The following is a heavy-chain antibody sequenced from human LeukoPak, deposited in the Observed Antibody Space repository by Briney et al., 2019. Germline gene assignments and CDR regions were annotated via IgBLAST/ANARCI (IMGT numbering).Heavy chain of an antibody. V-gene: IGHV4-39*07. Sequence: SETLSPTCTVSGGSISSSSYYWGWIRQPPGKGLEWIGSIYYSGSTYYNPSLKSRVTISVDTSKNQFSLKLSSVTAADTAVYYCASEVKRWLSIGGSYYEFGYWGQGTLVTVSS. CDR3: ASEVKRWLSIGGSYYEFGY. J-gene: IGHJ4*02. CDR2: IYYSGST. CDR1: GGSISSSSYY. D-gene: IGHD5-24*01.